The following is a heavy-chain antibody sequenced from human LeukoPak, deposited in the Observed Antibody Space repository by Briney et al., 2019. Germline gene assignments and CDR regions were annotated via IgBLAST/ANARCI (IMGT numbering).Heavy chain of an antibody. CDR1: GGSISSSNYY. D-gene: IGHD6-19*01. Sequence: SETLSLTCTVCGGSISSSNYYWGWIRQLTGKGLEWIGTISDRGSTYYNPSLKSRVTISVDTSKNQLSLKLSSVTAADTAIFYCARQRAVAGTEDYWGQGTLVTVSS. CDR2: ISDRGST. J-gene: IGHJ4*02. V-gene: IGHV4-39*01. CDR3: ARQRAVAGTEDY.